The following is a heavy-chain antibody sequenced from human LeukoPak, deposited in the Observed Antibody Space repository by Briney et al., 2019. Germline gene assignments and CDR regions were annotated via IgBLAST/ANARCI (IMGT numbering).Heavy chain of an antibody. J-gene: IGHJ4*02. V-gene: IGHV4-34*01. CDR3: ARETLNGGGDCYRSGADY. Sequence: PSETLSLTCAVYGGSFSGYYWSWIRQPPGKGLEWIGEINHSGSTNYNPSLKSRVTISVDTSKNQFSLKLSSVTAADTAVYYCARETLNGGGDCYRSGADYWGQGTLVTVSS. CDR2: INHSGST. CDR1: GGSFSGYY. D-gene: IGHD2-21*02.